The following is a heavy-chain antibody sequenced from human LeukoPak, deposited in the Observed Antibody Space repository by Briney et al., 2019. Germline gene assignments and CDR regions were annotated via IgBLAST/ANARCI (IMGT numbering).Heavy chain of an antibody. Sequence: GGSLRLSCAASGFTVSSNYMSWVRQAPGKGLEWVSVIYSGGSTYYADSVKGRFTISRDNSKNTLYLQMNSLRAEDTAVYYCARFLVGASYYYYSMDVWGQGTTVTVSS. V-gene: IGHV3-66*02. CDR2: IYSGGST. CDR1: GFTVSSNY. D-gene: IGHD1-26*01. CDR3: ARFLVGASYYYYSMDV. J-gene: IGHJ6*02.